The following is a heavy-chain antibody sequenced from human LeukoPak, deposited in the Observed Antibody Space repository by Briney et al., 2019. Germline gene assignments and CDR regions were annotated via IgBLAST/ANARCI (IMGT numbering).Heavy chain of an antibody. J-gene: IGHJ3*02. CDR3: ARAFSDGAFDI. V-gene: IGHV3-23*01. Sequence: GGSLRLSCAASGFTFSTYGMNWVRQAPGKGLEWVSAISGSGGTTYYADSLKGRFTISRDNAKNSLYLQMNSLRAEDTAVYYCARAFSDGAFDIWGQGTMVTVSS. CDR2: ISGSGGTT. D-gene: IGHD3-3*02. CDR1: GFTFSTYG.